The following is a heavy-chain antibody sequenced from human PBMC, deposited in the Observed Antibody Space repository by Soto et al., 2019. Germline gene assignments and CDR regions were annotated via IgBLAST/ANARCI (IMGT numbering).Heavy chain of an antibody. CDR1: GFTFSTYA. J-gene: IGHJ4*02. D-gene: IGHD3-10*01. Sequence: PGGSLRLSCVTSGFTFSTYAMSWVRQAPGKGLEWVSAISGSGGSTYYADSVRGRFTISRDNSKNTLFLQMNGLRPEDTAVYYCEQGPRITYFDSWGQGTLVTVSS. CDR2: ISGSGGST. CDR3: EQGPRITYFDS. V-gene: IGHV3-23*01.